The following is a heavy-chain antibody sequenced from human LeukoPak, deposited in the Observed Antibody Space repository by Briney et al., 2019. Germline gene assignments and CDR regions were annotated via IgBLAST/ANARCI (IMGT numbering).Heavy chain of an antibody. Sequence: PGESLKISCKDSGYNFANFWIGWVRQMPGKGLEWMGIIHPGDSDTRYSPSLQGQVTISADKSISTAYLQWSSLKASDTALYYCARAYGYCSAGSCYYYGMDVWGQGTTVTVSS. CDR2: IHPGDSDT. V-gene: IGHV5-51*01. CDR1: GYNFANFW. J-gene: IGHJ6*02. CDR3: ARAYGYCSAGSCYYYGMDV. D-gene: IGHD2-15*01.